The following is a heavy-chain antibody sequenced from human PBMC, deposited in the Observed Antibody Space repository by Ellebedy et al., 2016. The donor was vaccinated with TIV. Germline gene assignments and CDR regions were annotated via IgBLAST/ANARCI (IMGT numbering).Heavy chain of an antibody. CDR3: ATCSGGSCYSGDYFDY. Sequence: GESLKISCTASEFTFSNFALSWVRQAPGRGLEWVSTITDNDGRTYYADSVKGRFTISRDDSRNMVYLQMNSLRAEDTAVYYCATCSGGSCYSGDYFDYWGQGTLVTVSS. CDR2: ITDNDGRT. V-gene: IGHV3-23*01. D-gene: IGHD2-15*01. CDR1: EFTFSNFA. J-gene: IGHJ4*02.